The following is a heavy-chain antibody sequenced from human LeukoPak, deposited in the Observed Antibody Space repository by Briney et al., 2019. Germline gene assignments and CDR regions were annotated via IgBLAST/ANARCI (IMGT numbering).Heavy chain of an antibody. CDR2: ISSSGGST. CDR1: GFTFSSYA. J-gene: IGHJ5*02. CDR3: AKSQLGISGFSDS. Sequence: GGSLRLSCAASGFTFSSYAMSWVRQAPGKGLEWVSGISSSGGSTYYADSVKGRFTISRGNSKNTLYLQMNSLRAGDTAVYYCAKSQLGISGFSDSWGQGTLVTVSS. D-gene: IGHD7-27*01. V-gene: IGHV3-23*01.